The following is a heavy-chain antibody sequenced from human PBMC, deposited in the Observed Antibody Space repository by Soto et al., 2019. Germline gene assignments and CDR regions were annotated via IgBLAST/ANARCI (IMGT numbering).Heavy chain of an antibody. CDR1: GFTFSSYG. CDR2: IWYDGSNK. D-gene: IGHD3-22*01. CDR3: ARGRSDYYDSSGPNDY. V-gene: IGHV3-33*01. Sequence: QVQLVESGGGVVQPGRSLRLSCAASGFTFSSYGMHWVRQAPGKGLEWVAVIWYDGSNKYYADSVKGRFTISRDNSKNTLYLQMNSLRAEDTAVYYCARGRSDYYDSSGPNDYWGQGTLVTVSS. J-gene: IGHJ4*02.